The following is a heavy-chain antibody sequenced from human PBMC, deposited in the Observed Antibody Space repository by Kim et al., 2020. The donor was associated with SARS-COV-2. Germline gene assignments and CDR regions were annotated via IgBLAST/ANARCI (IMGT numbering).Heavy chain of an antibody. CDR3: ARGSGELSPRG. V-gene: IGHV3-21*01. D-gene: IGHD3-10*01. J-gene: IGHJ4*02. CDR1: GFTFSSYS. CDR2: ISSSSSYI. Sequence: GGSLRLSCAASGFTFSSYSMNWVRQAPGKGLEWVSSISSSSSYIYYVDSVKGRFTISRDNAKNSLYLQMNSLRAEDTAVYYCARGSGELSPRGWGQGALVTVSS.